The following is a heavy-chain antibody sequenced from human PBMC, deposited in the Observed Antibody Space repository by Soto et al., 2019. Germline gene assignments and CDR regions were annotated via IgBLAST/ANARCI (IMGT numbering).Heavy chain of an antibody. D-gene: IGHD2-2*01. CDR1: GFTFNSYA. V-gene: IGHV3-30*14. CDR3: VTGVGGCWCSNISCSPGFHP. CDR2: ISFNGIDT. J-gene: IGHJ5*02. Sequence: LRLSCAASGFTFNSYAMHWVRQAPGQGLEWVAVISFNGIDTYYADSVKGRVTISRDNSNNTLHLRMSSLRAEDTAVYYCVTGVGGCWCSNISCSPGFHPLGQ.